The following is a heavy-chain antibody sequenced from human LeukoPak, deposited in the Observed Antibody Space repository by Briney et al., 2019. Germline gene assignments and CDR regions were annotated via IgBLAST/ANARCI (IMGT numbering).Heavy chain of an antibody. D-gene: IGHD2-2*01. CDR1: GGSISSGDYY. CDR3: ARGDIVVVPAANGFDP. J-gene: IGHJ5*02. CDR2: IYYSGST. Sequence: SETLSLTCTVSGGSISSGDYYWSWIRQPPGKGLEWIGYIYYSGSTYYNPSLKSRVTISVDTSNNPYSLKLSSVTAADTAVYYCARGDIVVVPAANGFDPWGPGTLVTVSS. V-gene: IGHV4-30-4*08.